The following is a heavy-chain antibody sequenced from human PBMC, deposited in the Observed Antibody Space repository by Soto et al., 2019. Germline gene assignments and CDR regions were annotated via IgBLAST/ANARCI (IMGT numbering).Heavy chain of an antibody. D-gene: IGHD3-16*01. CDR3: ARDWGHTLDY. V-gene: IGHV3-21*01. CDR2: ISSTSSYI. J-gene: IGHJ4*02. Sequence: EVQLVESGGGPVKPGGSLRLSCAASGFTFSSYTMNWVRQAPGKGLEWVSPISSTSSYIYYADSVKGRFTISRDNAKNSLYLQMNSLRAEETAVYYCARDWGHTLDYWGQGTLVIVSS. CDR1: GFTFSSYT.